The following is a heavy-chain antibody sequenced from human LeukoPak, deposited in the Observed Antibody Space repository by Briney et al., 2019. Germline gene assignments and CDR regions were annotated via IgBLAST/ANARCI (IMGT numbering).Heavy chain of an antibody. Sequence: HPGRSLRLSCGASGFTFDDYAMHWVRQAPGKGLEWVSGISWNSGSIGYADSVKGRFTISRDNAKNSLYLQMNSLRAEDTALYYCAKGRDKYQLLSKNWFDPWGQGTLVTVSS. V-gene: IGHV3-9*01. CDR1: GFTFDDYA. CDR3: AKGRDKYQLLSKNWFDP. D-gene: IGHD2-2*01. CDR2: ISWNSGSI. J-gene: IGHJ5*02.